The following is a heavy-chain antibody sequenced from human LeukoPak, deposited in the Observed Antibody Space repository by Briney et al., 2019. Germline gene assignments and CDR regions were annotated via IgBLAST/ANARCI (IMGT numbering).Heavy chain of an antibody. Sequence: PGGSLRLSCGASGFMFSTYWMSWVRQAPGKGLEWVANIKEDGREKYYVDFVKGRFTISRDNFRKSMYWYMDSLRAEDTAVYYCARVALWFGESLRGYYYMDVWGKGTTVTVSS. J-gene: IGHJ6*03. V-gene: IGHV3-7*04. CDR2: IKEDGREK. D-gene: IGHD3-10*01. CDR3: ARVALWFGESLRGYYYMDV. CDR1: GFMFSTYW.